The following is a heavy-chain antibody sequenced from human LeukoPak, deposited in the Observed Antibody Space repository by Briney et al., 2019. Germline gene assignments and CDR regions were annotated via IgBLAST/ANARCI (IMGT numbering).Heavy chain of an antibody. V-gene: IGHV4-59*08. Sequence: SETLSLTCTVSGGSISSYYWSWIRQPPGKGLECVGYIYYSGSTNYNPSLKSRVTISVDTSKNQFSLKLSSVTAADTAVYYCARPFASGWECYFDYWGQGTLVTVSS. CDR3: ARPFASGWECYFDY. D-gene: IGHD6-19*01. J-gene: IGHJ4*02. CDR1: GGSISSYY. CDR2: IYYSGST.